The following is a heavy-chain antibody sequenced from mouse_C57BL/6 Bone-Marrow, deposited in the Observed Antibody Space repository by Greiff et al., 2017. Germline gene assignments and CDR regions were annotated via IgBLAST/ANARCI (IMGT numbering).Heavy chain of an antibody. CDR2: ISSGGSYT. CDR1: GFIFSSYG. CDR3: MDY. Sequence: EVKVVESGGDLVKPGGSLKLSCAASGFIFSSYGMSWVRQTPDKRLEWVATISSGGSYTYYPDSVKGRFTISRDNAKNTLYLQMSSLKSEDTDGRYAMDYWGQGTSVTVSS. V-gene: IGHV5-6*01. J-gene: IGHJ4*01.